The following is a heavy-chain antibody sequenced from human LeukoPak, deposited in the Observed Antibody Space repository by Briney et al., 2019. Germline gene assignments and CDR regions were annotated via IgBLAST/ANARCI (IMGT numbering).Heavy chain of an antibody. V-gene: IGHV6-1*01. D-gene: IGHD6-13*01. CDR2: TYYRFKWYN. CDR3: ARDRAAAGYYYYYGMDV. CDR1: GDSVSSNSAA. J-gene: IGHJ6*04. Sequence: SQTLSLTCAISGDSVSSNSAAWNWIRQSPSRGLEWLGRTYYRFKWYNDYAVSVKSRITINPDTSKNQFSLQLNSVTPEDTAVYYCARDRAAAGYYYYYGMDVWGKGTTVTVSS.